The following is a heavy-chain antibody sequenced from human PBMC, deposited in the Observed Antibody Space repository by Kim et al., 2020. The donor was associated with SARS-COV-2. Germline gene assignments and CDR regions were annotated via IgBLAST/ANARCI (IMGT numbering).Heavy chain of an antibody. CDR3: ARQTTTGTTYYYFDY. D-gene: IGHD1-1*01. V-gene: IGHV4-39*01. Sequence: ALKDRVTISVHTSKNQFSLKLSSVTAADTAVYYCARQTTTGTTYYYFDYWGQGTLVTVSS. J-gene: IGHJ4*02.